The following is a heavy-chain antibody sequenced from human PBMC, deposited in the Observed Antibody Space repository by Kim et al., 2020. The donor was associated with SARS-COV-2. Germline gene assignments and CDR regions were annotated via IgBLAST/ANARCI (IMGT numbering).Heavy chain of an antibody. D-gene: IGHD5-12*01. Sequence: SETLSLTCTASDDSISGTGYYWIWIRPRPGKGLEWIGYVAYTDDNYSNPALRSRLTLSVDRSGKKLSLKLNSVHAAETGTYYCAKGGGYDYEPLPLDVWGQGTLVSVSS. CDR3: AKGGGYDYEPLPLDV. J-gene: IGHJ3*01. CDR2: VAYTDDN. V-gene: IGHV4-31*03. CDR1: DDSISGTGYY.